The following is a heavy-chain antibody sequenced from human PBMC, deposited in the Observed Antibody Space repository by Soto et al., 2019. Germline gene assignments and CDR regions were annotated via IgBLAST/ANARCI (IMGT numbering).Heavy chain of an antibody. CDR2: ISTNGGGT. D-gene: IGHD6-6*01. V-gene: IGHV3-64D*08. Sequence: PGGSLRLSCSASGFSFSGDAMHWVRQAPGKGLEYVSSISTNGGGTYYADSVKGRFTISRDNSRSTLYLQMSSLRAEDTATYYCVKAFTAGRHYFDYWGRGTLVTVSS. CDR3: VKAFTAGRHYFDY. CDR1: GFSFSGDA. J-gene: IGHJ4*02.